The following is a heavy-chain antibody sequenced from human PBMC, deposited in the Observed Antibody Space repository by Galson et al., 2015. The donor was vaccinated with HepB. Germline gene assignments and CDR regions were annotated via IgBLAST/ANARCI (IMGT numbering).Heavy chain of an antibody. CDR2: IYSGGST. D-gene: IGHD3-9*01. CDR1: GFTVSRNY. V-gene: IGHV3-53*01. J-gene: IGHJ3*02. CDR3: ARATDVLRYFDSPGAFDI. Sequence: SLRLSCAASGFTVSRNYMSWVRQAPGKGLEWVSVIYSGGSTYYADSVKGRFTISRDNSKNTLYLQMNSLRAEDTAVYYCARATDVLRYFDSPGAFDIWGQGTMVTVSS.